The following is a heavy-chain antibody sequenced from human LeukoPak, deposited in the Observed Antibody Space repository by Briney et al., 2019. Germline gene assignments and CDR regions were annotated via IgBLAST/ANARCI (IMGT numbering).Heavy chain of an antibody. Sequence: SGPALVQPTQTLTLTCTFSGFSLTTSGMCVTWVRQPPGKALEWLGLIDWDDDKYYSTSLKTRLTISKDTSKNQVVLTMTNMDPVDTATYYCARIVRGLVRGVIRHFFYYGMDAWGQGTTVTVPS. D-gene: IGHD3-10*01. J-gene: IGHJ6*02. CDR3: ARIVRGLVRGVIRHFFYYGMDA. CDR2: IDWDDDK. V-gene: IGHV2-70*20. CDR1: GFSLTTSGMC.